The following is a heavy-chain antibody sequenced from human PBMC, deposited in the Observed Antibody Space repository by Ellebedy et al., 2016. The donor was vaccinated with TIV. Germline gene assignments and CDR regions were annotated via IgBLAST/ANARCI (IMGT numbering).Heavy chain of an antibody. J-gene: IGHJ4*02. CDR2: IDFSGRTI. Sequence: GESLKISCVASGFTFSDYHMSWIRQAPGKGLEWLSNIDFSGRTIYAADSVKGRFTTSRDNGRNSLYLQMNALRAEDTAVYYCVRIGYITSWYREAYWGQGTLVTVSS. CDR1: GFTFSDYH. CDR3: VRIGYITSWYREAY. D-gene: IGHD6-13*01. V-gene: IGHV3-11*01.